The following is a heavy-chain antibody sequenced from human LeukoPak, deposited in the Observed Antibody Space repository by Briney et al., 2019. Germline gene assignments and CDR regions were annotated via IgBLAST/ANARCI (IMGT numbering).Heavy chain of an antibody. CDR2: ISGSGGST. Sequence: GGSLRLSCAASGFTFSVYWMTWVRQAPGKGLEWVSAISGSGGSTYYADSVKGRFTISRDNSKNTLYLQMNSLRAEDTAVYYCAKDREYYYGSGSYFDYWGQGTLVTVSS. CDR1: GFTFSVYW. D-gene: IGHD3-10*01. V-gene: IGHV3-23*01. CDR3: AKDREYYYGSGSYFDY. J-gene: IGHJ4*02.